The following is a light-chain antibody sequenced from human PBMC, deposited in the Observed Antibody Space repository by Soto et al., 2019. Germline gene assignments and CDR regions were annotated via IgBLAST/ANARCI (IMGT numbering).Light chain of an antibody. CDR3: CSYAGSYTYV. CDR2: DVT. CDR1: SSDVGGYNY. V-gene: IGLV2-11*01. Sequence: QSALTQPRSVSGSPGQSVTISCTGTSSDVGGYNYASWYQQHPGKAPELLIYDVTKRPSGVPDRFSGSKSGNTASLTISGLQADDEADYYCCSYAGSYTYVFGTGTKVTV. J-gene: IGLJ1*01.